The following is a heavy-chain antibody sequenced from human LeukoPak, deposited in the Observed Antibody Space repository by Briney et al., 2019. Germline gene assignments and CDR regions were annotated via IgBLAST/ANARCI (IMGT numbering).Heavy chain of an antibody. J-gene: IGHJ4*02. D-gene: IGHD6-13*01. CDR1: GGSISSSSYY. CDR2: IFYSGNT. V-gene: IGHV4-39*01. Sequence: PSETLSLTCTVSGGSISSSSYYWGRLRQPPGKGLEWIGSIFYSGNTYYNPSLKSRVTISVDTSKNQFSLKLSSVTAADTAVYYCARTAAGTNLFDYWGQGTLVTVSS. CDR3: ARTAAGTNLFDY.